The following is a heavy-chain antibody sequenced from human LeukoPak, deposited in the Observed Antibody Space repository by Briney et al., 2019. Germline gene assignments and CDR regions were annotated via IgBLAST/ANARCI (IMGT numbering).Heavy chain of an antibody. V-gene: IGHV1-18*01. D-gene: IGHD1-1*01. Sequence: GASVKVSCRAFRYSFGNYGISWVRQAPGQGLEWLGWISTHNGNTNYARKLQGRVTMTTDTSTSTAYMELTSLRSDETAMYYCARDDRYLLPPAYYSNGLDVWGQGTTVTVSS. CDR3: ARDDRYLLPPAYYSNGLDV. CDR1: RYSFGNYG. J-gene: IGHJ6*02. CDR2: ISTHNGNT.